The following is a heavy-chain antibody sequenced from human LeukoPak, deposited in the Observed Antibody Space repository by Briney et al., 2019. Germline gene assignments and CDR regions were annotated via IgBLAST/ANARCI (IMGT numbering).Heavy chain of an antibody. V-gene: IGHV1-69*13. D-gene: IGHD2/OR15-2a*01. CDR2: IIPIFGTA. Sequence: ASVTVSCKASGGTFSSYAISWVRQAPGQGLEWMGGIIPIFGTANYAQKFQGRVTITADESTSTAYMELSSLRSEDTAVYYCARAWMTAYFLRFDYWGQGTLVTVSS. CDR1: GGTFSSYA. J-gene: IGHJ4*02. CDR3: ARAWMTAYFLRFDY.